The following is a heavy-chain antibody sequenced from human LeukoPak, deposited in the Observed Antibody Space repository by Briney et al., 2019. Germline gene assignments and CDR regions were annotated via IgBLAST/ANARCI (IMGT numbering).Heavy chain of an antibody. CDR3: ARQPAYSSSWYMYYFDY. CDR1: GGSISSYY. V-gene: IGHV4-59*08. CDR2: IYYSGST. J-gene: IGHJ4*02. D-gene: IGHD6-13*01. Sequence: SETLSLTCTVSGGSISSYYWSWIRQPPGKGLEWIGYIYYSGSTNYNPSLKSRVTISVDTSKNQFSLKLSSVTAADTAVYYCARQPAYSSSWYMYYFDYWGQGTLVTVSS.